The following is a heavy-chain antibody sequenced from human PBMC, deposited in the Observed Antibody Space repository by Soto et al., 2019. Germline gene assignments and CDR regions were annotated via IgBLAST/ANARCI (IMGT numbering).Heavy chain of an antibody. V-gene: IGHV3-66*01. CDR3: ARDMVRGMDV. D-gene: IGHD3-10*01. CDR2: IYSGGST. CDR1: GFTVSGNY. Sequence: PGGSLIVSCAASGFTVSGNYMSWVRQAPGKGLEWVSVIYSGGSTYYADSVKGGFTISRDNSKNTLYLQMNSLRAEDTAVYYCARDMVRGMDVWGQGTTVTVSS. J-gene: IGHJ6*02.